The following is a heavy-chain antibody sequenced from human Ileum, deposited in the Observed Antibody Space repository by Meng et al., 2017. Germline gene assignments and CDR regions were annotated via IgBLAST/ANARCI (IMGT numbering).Heavy chain of an antibody. CDR2: AST. D-gene: IGHD1-26*01. V-gene: IGHV4-61*08. CDR1: GGSVSRAGYQ. CDR3: ARDHMGSLDY. J-gene: IGHJ4*02. Sequence: QVHLKGWGPGLVRPSETLSLICTVSGGSVSRAGYQWGWIRQPPGKGLEWIGYASTNYNPSLKSRVTISLDTSRNQFSLSLSSVTAADTAVYYCARDHMGSLDYWGQGILVTVSS.